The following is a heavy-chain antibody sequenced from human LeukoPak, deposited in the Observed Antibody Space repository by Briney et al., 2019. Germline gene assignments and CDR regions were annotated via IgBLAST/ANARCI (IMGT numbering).Heavy chain of an antibody. Sequence: ASVKVSCKASGYTFTSYGISWVRQAPGQGLEWMGWISAYNGNTNYAQKLQGRVTMTTDTSTSTAYMELRSLRSDDTAVYYCARDNSWELPNWFDPWGQGTLVTVSS. J-gene: IGHJ5*02. D-gene: IGHD1-26*01. V-gene: IGHV1-18*01. CDR2: ISAYNGNT. CDR3: ARDNSWELPNWFDP. CDR1: GYTFTSYG.